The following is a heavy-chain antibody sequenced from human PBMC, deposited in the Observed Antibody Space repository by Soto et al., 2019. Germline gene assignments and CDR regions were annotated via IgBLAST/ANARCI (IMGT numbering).Heavy chain of an antibody. V-gene: IGHV1-69*06. D-gene: IGHD2-21*02. J-gene: IGHJ4*02. CDR3: ARWGGISCSGGDCFKKPFDY. CDR1: GGTFNNYA. CDR2: IIPISGTT. Sequence: QVQLVQSGAEVKKPESSVKVSCKPSGGTFNNYAINWVRQAPGQGLEWVGGIIPISGTTKYAQKFQGRVTITADKSASTAYMDLSSLRSEDTAVYYCARWGGISCSGGDCFKKPFDYWGQGTLVTVSS.